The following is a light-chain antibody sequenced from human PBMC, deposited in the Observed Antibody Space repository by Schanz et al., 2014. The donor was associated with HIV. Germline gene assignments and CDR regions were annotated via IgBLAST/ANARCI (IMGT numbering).Light chain of an antibody. V-gene: IGKV3-15*01. Sequence: EIVLTQSPATLSLSPGEGATLSCRASQTVSNNLAWYQQKPGQAPRLLIYGASTRVTGIPARFSGSGSGTEFTLTISSLQSEDFAVYYCQQYNDWPPITFGQGTRLEIK. CDR1: QTVSNN. CDR2: GAS. CDR3: QQYNDWPPIT. J-gene: IGKJ5*01.